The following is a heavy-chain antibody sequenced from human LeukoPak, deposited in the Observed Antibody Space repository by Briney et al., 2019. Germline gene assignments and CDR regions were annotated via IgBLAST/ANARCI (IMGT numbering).Heavy chain of an antibody. Sequence: SETLSLTCAVYGGSFSGYYWSWIRQPPGKGLEWIGEINHSGSTNYNPSLKSRVTISVGTSKNQFSLKLSSVTAADTAVYYCARGGKIYHADGYFDYWGQGTLVTVSS. J-gene: IGHJ4*02. CDR1: GGSFSGYY. V-gene: IGHV4-34*01. D-gene: IGHD2-2*02. CDR2: INHSGST. CDR3: ARGGKIYHADGYFDY.